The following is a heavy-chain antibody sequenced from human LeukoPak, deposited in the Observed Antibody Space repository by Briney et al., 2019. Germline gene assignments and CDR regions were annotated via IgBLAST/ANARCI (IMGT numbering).Heavy chain of an antibody. CDR1: GYSFTSYW. V-gene: IGHV5-51*01. CDR2: IYPGDSDT. D-gene: IGHD3-22*01. Sequence: LGESLKISCKGSGYSFTSYWIGWVRQMPGKGLEWMGIIYPGDSDTRYSPSFQGQVTISADKSISTAYLQWSSLKASDTATYYCARTYDSSGTDAFDIWGQGTMVTVSS. CDR3: ARTYDSSGTDAFDI. J-gene: IGHJ3*02.